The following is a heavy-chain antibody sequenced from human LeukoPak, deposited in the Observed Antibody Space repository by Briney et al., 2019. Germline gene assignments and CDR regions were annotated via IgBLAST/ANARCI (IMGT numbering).Heavy chain of an antibody. Sequence: GSSVKVSCKASGGTFISYAISWVRQAPGQGLEWMGWITPNNGGTNYAQKFQGRVTMTRDTSIGTAYMELSSLRSDDTAVYYCAGGIASYSSSYFDYWGQGALVTVSS. CDR2: ITPNNGGT. CDR3: AGGIASYSSSYFDY. J-gene: IGHJ4*02. D-gene: IGHD1-26*01. V-gene: IGHV1-2*02. CDR1: GGTFISYA.